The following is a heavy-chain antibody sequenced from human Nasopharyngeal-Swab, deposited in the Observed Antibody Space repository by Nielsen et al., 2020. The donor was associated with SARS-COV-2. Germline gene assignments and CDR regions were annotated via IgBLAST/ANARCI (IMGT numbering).Heavy chain of an antibody. V-gene: IGHV1-58*01. Sequence: VNVECNACGWTFTSSAVQWVRQARGQRLEWIGWTVVGSGNTNYAQKFQERVTITRDMSTSTAYMELSSLRSEDTAVYYCAAGVYYDFWSGYPPLDYWGQGTLVTVSS. D-gene: IGHD3-3*01. CDR1: GWTFTSSA. CDR3: AAGVYYDFWSGYPPLDY. J-gene: IGHJ4*02. CDR2: TVVGSGNT.